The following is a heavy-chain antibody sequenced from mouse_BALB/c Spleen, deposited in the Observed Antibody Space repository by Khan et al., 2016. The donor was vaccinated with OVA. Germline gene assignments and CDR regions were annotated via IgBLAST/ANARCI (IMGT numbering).Heavy chain of an antibody. CDR3: ARGDYYGSSSFAY. D-gene: IGHD1-1*01. Sequence: LVKTGASVKISCKASGYSFTGYYMHWVKQSHGQSLEWIGYISCYNGATSYNQKFKGKATFTVDTSSSTAYMQFNSLTSEDSAVYYCARGDYYGSSSFAYWGQGTLVTVSA. CDR1: GYSFTGYY. V-gene: IGHV1S34*01. J-gene: IGHJ3*01. CDR2: ISCYNGAT.